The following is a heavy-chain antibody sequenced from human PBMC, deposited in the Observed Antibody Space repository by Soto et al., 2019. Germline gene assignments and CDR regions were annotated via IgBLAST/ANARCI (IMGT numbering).Heavy chain of an antibody. CDR3: ARRGSGSDYDY. CDR2: ISGSGDST. V-gene: IGHV3-23*01. Sequence: EVQLLESGGGLVQPGGSLRLSCAASGFTFSNYAMNWVRQAPGKGLEWVSVISGSGDSTYYADSVKGRFTISRDNSKNTLYLQMNSLRAEDTAIYYCARRGSGSDYDYWGQGTRVTVSS. J-gene: IGHJ4*02. D-gene: IGHD1-26*01. CDR1: GFTFSNYA.